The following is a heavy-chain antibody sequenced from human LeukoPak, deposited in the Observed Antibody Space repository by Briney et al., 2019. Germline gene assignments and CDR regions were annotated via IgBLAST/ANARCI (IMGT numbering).Heavy chain of an antibody. Sequence: PSETLSLTCTVSGGSISSSNFYWGWIRQPPGKGLEWIGTISYSGSTFYSPSLKSRITISVDTSKNQFSLKLNSVTAADTALYYCARNMRYFDWSFWYFDLWGRGTLVTVSS. V-gene: IGHV4-39*07. J-gene: IGHJ2*01. CDR2: ISYSGST. CDR1: GGSISSSNFY. CDR3: ARNMRYFDWSFWYFDL. D-gene: IGHD3-9*01.